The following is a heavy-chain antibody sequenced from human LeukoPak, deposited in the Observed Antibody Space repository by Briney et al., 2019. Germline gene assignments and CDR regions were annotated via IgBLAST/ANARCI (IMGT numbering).Heavy chain of an antibody. CDR3: ARREKIGFLEWLSKLWFDP. CDR1: GGSFSGYY. D-gene: IGHD3-3*01. Sequence: KSSETLSLTCAVYGGSFSGYYWSWIRQPPGKGLEWIGEINHSGSTNYNPSLKSRVTISVDTSKNQFSLSLSSVTAADTAVYYCARREKIGFLEWLSKLWFDPWGQGTLVTVSS. V-gene: IGHV4-34*01. J-gene: IGHJ5*02. CDR2: INHSGST.